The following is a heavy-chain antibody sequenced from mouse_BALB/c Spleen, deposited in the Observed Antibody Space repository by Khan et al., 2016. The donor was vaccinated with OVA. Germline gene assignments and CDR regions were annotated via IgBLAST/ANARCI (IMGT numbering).Heavy chain of an antibody. Sequence: QIQLVQSGPELKKPGETVKISCKASGYSFTDYGMNWVKQAPGKGLKWMGYINTYIGEPTYADAFKGRFAFSLETSASTAYLHINNLKNEDTATYFCARSPTWFAYWGQGTLVTVSA. CDR2: INTYIGEP. CDR1: GYSFTDYG. V-gene: IGHV9-3-1*01. CDR3: ARSPTWFAY. J-gene: IGHJ3*01.